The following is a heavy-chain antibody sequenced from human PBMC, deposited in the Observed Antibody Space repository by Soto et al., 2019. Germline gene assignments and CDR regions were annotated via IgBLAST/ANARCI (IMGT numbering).Heavy chain of an antibody. D-gene: IGHD6-19*01. V-gene: IGHV4-34*01. Sequence: QVQLQQWGAGLLKPSETLSLTCAVYGGSFSGYYWSWIRQPPGKGLEWIGEINHSGSTNYNPSLKGRVTISVDTSKNQFSLKLSSVTAADTAVYYCARLLDSSGWSYFDYWGQGTLVTVSS. CDR2: INHSGST. CDR3: ARLLDSSGWSYFDY. J-gene: IGHJ4*02. CDR1: GGSFSGYY.